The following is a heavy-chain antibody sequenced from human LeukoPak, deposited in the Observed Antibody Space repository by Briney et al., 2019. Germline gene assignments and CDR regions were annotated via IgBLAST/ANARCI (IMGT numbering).Heavy chain of an antibody. CDR2: IYYSGST. V-gene: IGHV4-30-4*01. CDR1: GGSISSYY. Sequence: SETLSLTCTVSGGSISSYYWSWIRQPPGKGLEWIGYIYYSGSTYYNPSLKSRVTISVDTPKNQFSLKLSSVTAADTAVYYCARGVIVATITGPFDYWGQGTLVTVSS. D-gene: IGHD5-12*01. J-gene: IGHJ4*02. CDR3: ARGVIVATITGPFDY.